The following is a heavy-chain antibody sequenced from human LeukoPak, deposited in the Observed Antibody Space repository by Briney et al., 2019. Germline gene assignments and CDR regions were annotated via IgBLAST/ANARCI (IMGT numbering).Heavy chain of an antibody. Sequence: ASVKVSCKASGYIFTSYAMNWVRQAPGQGLEWMGWINTNTGNPTYAQRFTGRFVFSLDTSVNTAYLQISSLKVDDTAVYYCAREGGSSGYSYGYNWFAPWGQGTLVTVSS. D-gene: IGHD5-18*01. CDR2: INTNTGNP. V-gene: IGHV7-4-1*02. CDR3: AREGGSSGYSYGYNWFAP. CDR1: GYIFTSYA. J-gene: IGHJ5*02.